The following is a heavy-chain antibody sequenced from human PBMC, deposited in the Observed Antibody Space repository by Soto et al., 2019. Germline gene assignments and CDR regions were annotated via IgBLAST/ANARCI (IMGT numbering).Heavy chain of an antibody. J-gene: IGHJ4*02. CDR3: AKDTGLRIAVAGTVGY. Sequence: EVQLVESGGGLVQPGRSLRLSCAASGFTFDDYAMHWVRQAPGKGLEWVSGISWNSGSIGYADSVKGRFTISRNNAKNSLYLQMNSLRAEDTALYYCAKDTGLRIAVAGTVGYWGQGTLVTVSS. CDR2: ISWNSGSI. D-gene: IGHD6-19*01. CDR1: GFTFDDYA. V-gene: IGHV3-9*01.